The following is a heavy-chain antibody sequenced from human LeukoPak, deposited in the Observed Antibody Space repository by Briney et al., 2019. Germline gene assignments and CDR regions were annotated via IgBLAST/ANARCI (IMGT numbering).Heavy chain of an antibody. CDR3: AREPPRGRGSYYFDY. Sequence: ASVKVSCKPSGHTFTGYYMHWVRQAPGQGLEWMGWINPNSGATNYAQKFQGRVTVTRDTSINTAYMELSRLRSDDTAVYYCAREPPRGRGSYYFDYWGQGTLVTVSS. J-gene: IGHJ4*02. D-gene: IGHD3-10*01. V-gene: IGHV1-2*02. CDR2: INPNSGAT. CDR1: GHTFTGYY.